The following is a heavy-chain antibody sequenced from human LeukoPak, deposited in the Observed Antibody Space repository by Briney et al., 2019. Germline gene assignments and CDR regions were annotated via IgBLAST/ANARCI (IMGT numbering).Heavy chain of an antibody. D-gene: IGHD6-25*01. CDR1: GYTFTSHY. CDR2: INPSGGST. Sequence: GASVKVSCKASGYTFTSHYMHWVRQAPGQGLEWMGIINPSGGSTNYAQKFQGRVTMPRHTSTSTVYMELSSLRSEDTAVYYCARGLSGQLPSFDYWGEGTLVTVSS. CDR3: ARGLSGQLPSFDY. V-gene: IGHV1-46*01. J-gene: IGHJ4*02.